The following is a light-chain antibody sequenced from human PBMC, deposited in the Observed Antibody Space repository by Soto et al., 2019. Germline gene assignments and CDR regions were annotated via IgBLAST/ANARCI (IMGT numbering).Light chain of an antibody. V-gene: IGKV3-15*01. CDR2: GAS. Sequence: EIVMTQSPDTLSVSPGERVTLSCRASQSVSSNLAWYQQKPGQAPRLLIYGASTRATGIPARFSGGGSETEFTLTISSLQSEDFAVYYCQQYHNWPPRTFGQGTKVEIK. CDR3: QQYHNWPPRT. J-gene: IGKJ1*01. CDR1: QSVSSN.